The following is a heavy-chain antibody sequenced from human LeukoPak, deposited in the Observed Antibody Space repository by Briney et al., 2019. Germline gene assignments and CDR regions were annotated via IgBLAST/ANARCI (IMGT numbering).Heavy chain of an antibody. D-gene: IGHD3-10*01. CDR1: GFTFSSYA. Sequence: GGSLRLSCAASGFTFSSYALSWVRQAPGKGLEWVSAISGSGGSTYYADSVKGRFTISRDNAKNSLFVQMNSLRVEDTAVYYCARDSGWKFDPWGQGTLVTVSS. CDR3: ARDSGWKFDP. V-gene: IGHV3-23*01. CDR2: ISGSGGST. J-gene: IGHJ5*02.